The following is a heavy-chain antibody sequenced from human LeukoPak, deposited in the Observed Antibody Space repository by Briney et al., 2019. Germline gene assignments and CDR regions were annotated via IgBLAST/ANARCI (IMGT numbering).Heavy chain of an antibody. CDR3: AKSGLQLGYFDY. CDR2: ISYDGSNK. Sequence: GGSLRLSCAASGFTFSSYGMHWVRQAPGKGLEWVAVISYDGSNKYYADSVKGRFTISRDNSKNTLYLQMNSLRAEDTAVYYCAKSGLQLGYFDYWGLGTLVTVSS. D-gene: IGHD5-24*01. J-gene: IGHJ4*02. CDR1: GFTFSSYG. V-gene: IGHV3-30*18.